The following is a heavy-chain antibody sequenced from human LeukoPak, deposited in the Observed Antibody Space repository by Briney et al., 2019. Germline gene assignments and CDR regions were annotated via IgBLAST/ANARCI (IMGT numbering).Heavy chain of an antibody. CDR1: GFIFSSYA. V-gene: IGHV3-30*04. J-gene: IGHJ4*02. CDR2: ISYDGSNK. Sequence: GRSLRLSCAASGFIFSSYAMHWVRQAPGKGLEWVAVISYDGSNKYYADSVKGRFTISRDNSKNTLYLQMNSLRAEDTAVYYCARDSVSSGWTDYFFYWGQGTLVTVSS. CDR3: ARDSVSSGWTDYFFY. D-gene: IGHD6-19*01.